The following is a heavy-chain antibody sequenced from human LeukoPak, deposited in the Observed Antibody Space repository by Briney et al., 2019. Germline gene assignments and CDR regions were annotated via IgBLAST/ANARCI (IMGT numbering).Heavy chain of an antibody. CDR1: GGSISSYY. CDR2: IYTSGST. CDR3: ARLAFGVVIGWFDP. V-gene: IGHV4-4*09. D-gene: IGHD3-3*01. J-gene: IGHJ5*02. Sequence: SETLSLTRTVSGGSISSYYWSWIRQPPGKGLEWIGYIYTSGSTNYNPSLKSRVTISVDTSKNQFSLKLSSVTAADTAVYYCARLAFGVVIGWFDPWGQGTLVTVSS.